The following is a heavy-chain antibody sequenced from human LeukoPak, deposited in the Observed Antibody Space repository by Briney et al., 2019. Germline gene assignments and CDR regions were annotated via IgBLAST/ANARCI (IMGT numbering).Heavy chain of an antibody. V-gene: IGHV3-48*03. CDR2: ISSSERTI. J-gene: IGHJ4*02. CDR3: AREFGPSTNLGTIGH. CDR1: GFTFSSYE. D-gene: IGHD2-2*01. Sequence: GGSLRLSCVASGFTFSSYEMNWVRQAPGKGLEWLSSISSSERTIYYADSVKGRFTVSRDNSKNTLSLQMNSLRAEDTAVFYCAREFGPSTNLGTIGHWGQGTLVTVSS.